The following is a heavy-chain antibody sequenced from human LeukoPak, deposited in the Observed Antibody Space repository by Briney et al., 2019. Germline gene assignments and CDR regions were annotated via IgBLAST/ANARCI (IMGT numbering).Heavy chain of an antibody. D-gene: IGHD3-22*01. V-gene: IGHV4-4*07. CDR2: NYTSGST. CDR3: ARDSSGSHYDY. J-gene: IGHJ4*02. CDR1: GDSISSYY. Sequence: PSETLSLTCTVSGDSISSYYWSWIRQPAGKGLEWIGRNYTSGSTNYNPSLKSRVTMSVDTSKNQFSLKVSSVTAADTAVYYCARDSSGSHYDYWGQGTLVTVSS.